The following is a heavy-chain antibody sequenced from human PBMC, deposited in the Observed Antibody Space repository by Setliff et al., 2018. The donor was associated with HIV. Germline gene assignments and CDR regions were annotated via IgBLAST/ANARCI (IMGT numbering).Heavy chain of an antibody. D-gene: IGHD3-22*01. V-gene: IGHV1-2*02. CDR1: GYTFTGYY. CDR3: ARGPITMIVVYFDY. Sequence: ASVKVSCKASGYTFTGYYMHWVRQAPGQGLEWTGWINPNSGGTNYAQKFQGRVTMTRDTSISTAYMELSRLGSDDTAVYYCARGPITMIVVYFDYWGQGTLVTVSS. CDR2: INPNSGGT. J-gene: IGHJ4*02.